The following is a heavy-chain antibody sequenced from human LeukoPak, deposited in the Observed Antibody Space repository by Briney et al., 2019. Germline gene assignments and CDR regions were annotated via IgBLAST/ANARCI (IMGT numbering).Heavy chain of an antibody. CDR2: IRLDGSEK. CDR3: ARDQYDTWSRRGNFDS. V-gene: IGHV3-7*03. J-gene: IGHJ4*02. CDR1: GFTFGKYW. Sequence: GGSLRLSCVASGFTFGKYWMSWVRQAPGKGLEWVANIRLDGSEKNYVDSVKGRFTISRDNTKDSLYLQMNSLRVEDTAVFYCARDQYDTWSRRGNFDSWGQGTLVIVSS. D-gene: IGHD3-3*01.